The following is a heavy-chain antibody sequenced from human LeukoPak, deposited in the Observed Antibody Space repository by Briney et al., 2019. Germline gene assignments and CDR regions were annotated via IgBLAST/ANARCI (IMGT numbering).Heavy chain of an antibody. CDR3: AKGQRIYYYYGMDV. D-gene: IGHD2-15*01. CDR2: ISGSGGST. Sequence: PGGSLRLSCAASEFTFSAYWMHWVRQAPGKGLEWVSAISGSGGSTYYADSVKGRFTISRDNSKNTLYLQMNSLRAEDTAVYYYAKGQRIYYYYGMDVWGQGTTVTVSS. V-gene: IGHV3-23*01. J-gene: IGHJ6*02. CDR1: EFTFSAYW.